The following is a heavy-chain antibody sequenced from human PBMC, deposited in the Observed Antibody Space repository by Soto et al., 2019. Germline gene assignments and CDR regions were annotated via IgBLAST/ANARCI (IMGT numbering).Heavy chain of an antibody. Sequence: QIQLVQSGAEVKKPGASVKVSCKASGYTFTNYGVSWVRQAPGQGLEWMGWISPYNGNTNYAQKFQGRVTVTADTSTSTANMELRSLRSDDTAVYYCARDGKEVAAGNNFIHWGQGTLVTVSS. V-gene: IGHV1-18*01. J-gene: IGHJ4*02. CDR3: ARDGKEVAAGNNFIH. CDR2: ISPYNGNT. CDR1: GYTFTNYG. D-gene: IGHD6-13*01.